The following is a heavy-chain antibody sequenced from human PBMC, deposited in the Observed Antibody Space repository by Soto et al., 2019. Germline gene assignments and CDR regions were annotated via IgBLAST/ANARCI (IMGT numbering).Heavy chain of an antibody. CDR1: GFSLGTYW. Sequence: GESLKISCEGFGFSLGTYWIAWVGQKPGKAGEWMGAICPGDSDTRYSPSCQGQVNISADRSTSTAYLHWESLKVSDTVTYNRARQGLPYRASGYDDAKDVWGRGTTVTVSS. J-gene: IGHJ6*02. V-gene: IGHV5-51*01. D-gene: IGHD1-26*01. CDR2: ICPGDSDT. CDR3: ARQGLPYRASGYDDAKDV.